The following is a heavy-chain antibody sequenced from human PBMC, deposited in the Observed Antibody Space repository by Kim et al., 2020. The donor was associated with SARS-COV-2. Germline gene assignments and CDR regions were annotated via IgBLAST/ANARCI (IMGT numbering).Heavy chain of an antibody. Sequence: SETLSLTCTVSGGSISSSSYYWGWIRQPPGKGLEWIGSIYYSGSTYYNPSLKSRVTISVDTSKNQFSLKLSSVTAADTAVYYCARHFPPSMVRGVIYWFDPWGQGTLVTVSS. CDR3: ARHFPPSMVRGVIYWFDP. CDR2: IYYSGST. CDR1: GGSISSSSYY. V-gene: IGHV4-39*01. D-gene: IGHD3-10*01. J-gene: IGHJ5*02.